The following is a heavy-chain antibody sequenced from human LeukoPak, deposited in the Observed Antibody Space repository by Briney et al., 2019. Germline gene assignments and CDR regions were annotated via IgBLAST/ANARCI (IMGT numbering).Heavy chain of an antibody. J-gene: IGHJ4*02. CDR3: ARLYGSGYCFSTSCPLHFDY. CDR1: GYSFPSYW. D-gene: IGHD2-2*01. Sequence: GESLKISCERSGYSFPSYWIGWVRQMPGKGLEWMGIIYPGDSDTRYSPSFQGQVTISADKSISTAYLQWSSLKASDTAMYYCARLYGSGYCFSTSCPLHFDYWAQGTLVTVSS. V-gene: IGHV5-51*01. CDR2: IYPGDSDT.